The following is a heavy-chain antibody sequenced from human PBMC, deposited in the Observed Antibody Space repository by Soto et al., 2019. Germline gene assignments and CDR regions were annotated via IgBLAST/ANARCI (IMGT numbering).Heavy chain of an antibody. CDR3: ARDFENCSGGSCLYYGMDV. Sequence: PGGSLRLSCAASGFTFSSYSMNWVRQAPGKGLEWVPSISSSSSYIYYADSVKGRFTISRDNAKNSLYLQMNSLRAEDTAVYYCARDFENCSGGSCLYYGMDVWGQGTTVTVSS. J-gene: IGHJ6*02. CDR1: GFTFSSYS. D-gene: IGHD2-15*01. V-gene: IGHV3-21*01. CDR2: ISSSSSYI.